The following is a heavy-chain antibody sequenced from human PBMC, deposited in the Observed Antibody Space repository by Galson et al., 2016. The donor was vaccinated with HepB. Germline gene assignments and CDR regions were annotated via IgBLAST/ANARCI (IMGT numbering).Heavy chain of an antibody. CDR1: GYRFHTYW. Sequence: QSGADVKKPGESLRISCTGSGYRFHTYWIAWVRQMPGKGPEWMGMVFPTTSGTRYSPSLQGQVTISADKSTSTTYLQWSSLRASDTAMYYCARQTAEGSFDYWGQGTLVTVSS. D-gene: IGHD2-21*02. CDR3: ARQTAEGSFDY. J-gene: IGHJ4*02. V-gene: IGHV5-51*01. CDR2: VFPTTSGT.